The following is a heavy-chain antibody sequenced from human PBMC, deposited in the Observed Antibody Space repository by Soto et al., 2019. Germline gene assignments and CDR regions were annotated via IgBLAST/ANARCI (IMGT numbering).Heavy chain of an antibody. D-gene: IGHD3-22*01. J-gene: IGHJ5*02. Sequence: PXETLSRSCAVSCGSIPSGAYYWTWIRQHPGKGLEWIAYSHYSGRTYSNPSLKIRVTISVDTSNNQFSLKLSSVTAADTAVYYCARYYFASSGYSNWFDTWGQGTLVTVSS. CDR1: CGSIPSGAYY. V-gene: IGHV4-31*11. CDR2: SHYSGRT. CDR3: ARYYFASSGYSNWFDT.